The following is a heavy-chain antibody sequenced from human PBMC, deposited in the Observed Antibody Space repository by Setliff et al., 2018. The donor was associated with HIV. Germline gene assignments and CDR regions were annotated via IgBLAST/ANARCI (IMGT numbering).Heavy chain of an antibody. J-gene: IGHJ3*02. CDR2: IIPIFGTA. CDR1: GGAFSSYA. V-gene: IGHV1-69*05. CDR3: ARCYYDSSGPTDAFDI. D-gene: IGHD3-22*01. Sequence: SVKVSCKASGGAFSSYALSWVRQAPGQGLEWMGGIIPIFGTANYAQKFQGRLTMTRDTSRSTVYMELSSLRSEDTAVYYCARCYYDSSGPTDAFDIWGQGTVVTVSS.